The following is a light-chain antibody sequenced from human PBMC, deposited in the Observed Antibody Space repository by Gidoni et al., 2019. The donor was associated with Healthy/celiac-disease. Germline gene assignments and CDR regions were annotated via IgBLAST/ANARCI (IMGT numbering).Light chain of an antibody. V-gene: IGLV2-14*01. J-gene: IGLJ2*01. CDR2: EVS. Sequence: QSALTQPAPVSGSPGQSITISCTGTSSDVGGYNYVSWYQQHPGKAPKLMIYEVSNRPSGVPDRFSGSKSGNTASLTISGLQAEDEADYYCSSYTSSSTVVFGGGTKLTVL. CDR1: SSDVGGYNY. CDR3: SSYTSSSTVV.